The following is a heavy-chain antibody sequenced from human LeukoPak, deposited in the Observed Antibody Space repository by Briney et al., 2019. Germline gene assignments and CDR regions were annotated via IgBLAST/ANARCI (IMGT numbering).Heavy chain of an antibody. V-gene: IGHV3-30*04. Sequence: GRSLRLSCAASGFTFSSYAMHWVRQAPGKGLEWVAVISYDGSNKYYADSVKGRFTISRDNSKNTLYLQMNSLRTEDTAVYYCARENGFDYWGQGTLVTVSS. D-gene: IGHD2-8*01. CDR3: ARENGFDY. CDR2: ISYDGSNK. J-gene: IGHJ4*02. CDR1: GFTFSSYA.